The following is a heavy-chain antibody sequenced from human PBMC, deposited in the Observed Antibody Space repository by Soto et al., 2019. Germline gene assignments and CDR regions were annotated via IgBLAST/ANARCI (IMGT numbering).Heavy chain of an antibody. CDR3: ARFAFNSRFDF. Sequence: EVQLVESGGGLVQPGGSLRLSCVVSGFTVSNNYISWVLQAPGKGLEWVSVTYSGDTTYYADSVKGRFTVSRDISKNTLYFQMNSLRAEGTAVFYCARFAFNSRFDFWGQGTLVTVSS. CDR2: TYSGDTT. CDR1: GFTVSNNY. J-gene: IGHJ4*02. D-gene: IGHD1-1*01. V-gene: IGHV3-66*01.